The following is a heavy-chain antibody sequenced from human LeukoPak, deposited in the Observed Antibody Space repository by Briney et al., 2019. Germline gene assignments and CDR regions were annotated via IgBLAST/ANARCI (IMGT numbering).Heavy chain of an antibody. CDR2: INHSGSA. CDR1: GGSFSGYY. Sequence: SETLSLTCAVYGGSFSGYYWSWIRQPPGKGLEWIGEINHSGSANYNPSLKSRVTISVDTSKNQFSLKLSSVTAADTAVYYCARGAYDILTGYYTPVGYWGQGTLVTVSS. D-gene: IGHD3-9*01. J-gene: IGHJ4*02. CDR3: ARGAYDILTGYYTPVGY. V-gene: IGHV4-34*01.